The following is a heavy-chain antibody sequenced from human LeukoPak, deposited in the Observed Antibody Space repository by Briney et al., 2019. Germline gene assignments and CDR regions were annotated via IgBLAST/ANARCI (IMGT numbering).Heavy chain of an antibody. Sequence: PGGSLRLSCATSGVDFAKAWMSWVRQAPGKGLEWVGRIKRITDGGATDYAAPVKGRFIISRDDSKNTVFLQMNSLKSEDTGVYYCTTDFGDYEAYWGQGTLVTVSS. CDR2: IKRITDGGAT. CDR3: TTDFGDYEAY. D-gene: IGHD4-17*01. CDR1: GVDFAKAW. J-gene: IGHJ4*02. V-gene: IGHV3-15*01.